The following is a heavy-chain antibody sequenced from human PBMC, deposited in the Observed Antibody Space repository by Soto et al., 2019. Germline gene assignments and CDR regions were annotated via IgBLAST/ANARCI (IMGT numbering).Heavy chain of an antibody. Sequence: ASVKGSCKASGYTFTSYAVHWVRQAPGQRLEWMGWINAGNGNTKYSQKFQGRVTITRDTSASTAYMELSSLRSEDTAVYYCAGEISNGDYDRWGQGTLVTVSS. CDR2: INAGNGNT. CDR3: AGEISNGDYDR. V-gene: IGHV1-3*01. J-gene: IGHJ5*02. CDR1: GYTFTSYA. D-gene: IGHD4-17*01.